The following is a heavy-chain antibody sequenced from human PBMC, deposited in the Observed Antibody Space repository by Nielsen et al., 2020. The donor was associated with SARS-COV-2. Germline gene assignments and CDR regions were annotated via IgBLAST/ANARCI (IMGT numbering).Heavy chain of an antibody. Sequence: GESLKISCAASGFTFRSYWMHWVRQAPGKGLVWVSRTSSDGSTTNYADSVKGRFTISRDNSKNTLYMQMNSLRAEDTAVYYCARDLQIAAAGTGYWGQGTLVTVSS. J-gene: IGHJ4*02. V-gene: IGHV3-74*01. D-gene: IGHD6-13*01. CDR1: GFTFRSYW. CDR2: TSSDGSTT. CDR3: ARDLQIAAAGTGY.